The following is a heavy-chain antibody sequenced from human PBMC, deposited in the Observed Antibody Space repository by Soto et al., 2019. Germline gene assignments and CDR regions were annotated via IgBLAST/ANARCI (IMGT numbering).Heavy chain of an antibody. CDR1: GFTVSSSY. Sequence: GGSLRLSCAASGFTVSSSYMSWVGQAPGKGLECVSIIYSGGSIYYADSVKGRFTISRDNSKNTVHLQMKSLRAEDTAVYHCARGYCSGGSCYGPGGQYNGLDVWGQGTTVTVSS. CDR3: ARGYCSGGSCYGPGGQYNGLDV. D-gene: IGHD2-15*01. V-gene: IGHV3-53*01. CDR2: IYSGGSI. J-gene: IGHJ6*02.